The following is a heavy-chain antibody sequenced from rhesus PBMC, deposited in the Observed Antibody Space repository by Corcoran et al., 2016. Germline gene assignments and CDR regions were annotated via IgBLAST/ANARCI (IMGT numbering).Heavy chain of an antibody. V-gene: IGHV4S7*01. Sequence: QVQLQESGPGLVKPSETLSLTCAVSGGSTSSSNWWNWIRTPQGKGLEWIGYIYGGSGSTSYNPSLKSRVTISTDTSKSQFSLKLSSVTAADTAVYYCARLSGSSCFDYWGQGVLVTVSS. J-gene: IGHJ4*01. CDR1: GGSTSSSNW. CDR2: IYGGSGST. D-gene: IGHD6-25*01. CDR3: ARLSGSSCFDY.